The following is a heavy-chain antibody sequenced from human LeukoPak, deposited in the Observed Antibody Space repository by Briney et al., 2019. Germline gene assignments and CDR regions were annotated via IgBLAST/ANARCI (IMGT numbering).Heavy chain of an antibody. Sequence: PGGSLRLSCAASGFTFSSYSMNWVRQAPGKGLEWVSYISSSSSTIYYADSVKGRFTISRDNAKNSLYLQMNSLRAEDTAVYYCARVGISTVVNKDYYYYYGMDVWGQGTTVTVSS. J-gene: IGHJ6*02. CDR3: ARVGISTVVNKDYYYYYGMDV. D-gene: IGHD4-23*01. V-gene: IGHV3-48*04. CDR2: ISSSSSTI. CDR1: GFTFSSYS.